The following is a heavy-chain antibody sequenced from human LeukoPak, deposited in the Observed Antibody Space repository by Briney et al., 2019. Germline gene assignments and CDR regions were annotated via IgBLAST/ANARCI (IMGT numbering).Heavy chain of an antibody. CDR2: IWYDGSNK. Sequence: GGSLRLSCAASGFTFSSYGMHWVRQAPGKGLEWVAVIWYDGSNKYYADSVKGRFTISRDNSKNTLYLQMNSLRAGDTAVYYCAKERDYDFWSGYYTPLDYWGQGTLVTVSS. D-gene: IGHD3-3*01. CDR3: AKERDYDFWSGYYTPLDY. CDR1: GFTFSSYG. V-gene: IGHV3-30*02. J-gene: IGHJ4*02.